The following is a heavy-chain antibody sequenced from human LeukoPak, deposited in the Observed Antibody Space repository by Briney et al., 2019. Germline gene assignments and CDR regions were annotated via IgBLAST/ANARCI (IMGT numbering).Heavy chain of an antibody. CDR2: ISSSGGST. Sequence: GGSLRLSCAASGFTFSSYAMSWVRQAPGKGLEWVSAISSSGGSTYYADSVKGRFTISRDNSKNTLYLQMNSLRAEDTAVYYCAKVWDTCCYDSSGSFDYWGQGTLVTVSS. V-gene: IGHV3-23*01. CDR3: AKVWDTCCYDSSGSFDY. D-gene: IGHD3-22*01. CDR1: GFTFSSYA. J-gene: IGHJ4*02.